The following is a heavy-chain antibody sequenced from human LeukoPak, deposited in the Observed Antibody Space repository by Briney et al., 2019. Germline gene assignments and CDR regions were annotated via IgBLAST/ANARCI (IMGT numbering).Heavy chain of an antibody. V-gene: IGHV3-21*04. Sequence: GGSLRLSCAASGFTFSSYNMKWVRQAPGKGLEWVSSISSRSSYIFYADSVKGRFTISRDNAKKSLYLQMNSLRAEDTAVYYCAKTGAVAPLNWFDPWGQGTLVTVSS. CDR2: ISSRSSYI. CDR3: AKTGAVAPLNWFDP. J-gene: IGHJ5*02. CDR1: GFTFSSYN. D-gene: IGHD6-19*01.